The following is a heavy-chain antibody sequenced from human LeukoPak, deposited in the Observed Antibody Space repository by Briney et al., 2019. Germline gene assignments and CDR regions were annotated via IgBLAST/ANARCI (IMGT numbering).Heavy chain of an antibody. CDR2: INRDGRSA. J-gene: IGHJ4*02. CDR1: GFNLSDYW. D-gene: IGHD3-16*01. V-gene: IGHV3-74*01. Sequence: PGGSLRLSCRASGFNLSDYWMHWVRQTPGKGLLWVARINRDGRSAGYADFVKGRSTISRDNSKNTLTMQLDSVTVEDTGVYYCARVKRGFGDPYSYFDYWGQGLLVTVSS. CDR3: ARVKRGFGDPYSYFDY.